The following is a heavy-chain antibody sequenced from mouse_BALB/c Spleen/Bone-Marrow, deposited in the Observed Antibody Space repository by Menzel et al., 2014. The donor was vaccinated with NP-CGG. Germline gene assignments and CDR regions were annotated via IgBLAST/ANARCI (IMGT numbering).Heavy chain of an antibody. J-gene: IGHJ4*01. D-gene: IGHD2-2*01. CDR2: INPNNGGT. CDR1: GYTFTEYT. Sequence: VQLQQPGPELVKPGASVKISCKTSGYTFTEYTMHWVKQSHGKSLEWIGTINPNNGGTSYNQKFKGKATLTVDKSSSTAYMELRSLTSEGSAVYYCARRIPYGYAMDYWGQGTSVTDSS. CDR3: ARRIPYGYAMDY. V-gene: IGHV1-22*01.